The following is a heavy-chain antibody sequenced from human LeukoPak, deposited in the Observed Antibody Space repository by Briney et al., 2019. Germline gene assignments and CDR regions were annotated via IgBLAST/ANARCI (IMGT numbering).Heavy chain of an antibody. CDR2: IYRIGNT. Sequence: PSETLSLLCSLCGDLQSSQDWSWPRQPPGKGLEWIGYIYRIGNTDYNPSLKSRVTISLDTPKNQLSLNLTSSNAADPSVYYCASRAQTTTRLRGPGTLGTVSS. D-gene: IGHD1-1*01. V-gene: IGHV4-4*08. J-gene: IGHJ1*01. CDR3: ASRAQTTTRL. CDR1: GDLQSSQD.